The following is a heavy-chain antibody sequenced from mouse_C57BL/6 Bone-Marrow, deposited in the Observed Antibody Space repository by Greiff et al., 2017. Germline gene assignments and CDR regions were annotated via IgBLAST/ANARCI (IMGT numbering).Heavy chain of an antibody. J-gene: IGHJ4*01. CDR1: GFTFSDYG. V-gene: IGHV5-17*01. D-gene: IGHD2-4*01. CDR2: ISSGSSTI. Sequence: EVQRVESGGGLVKPGGSLKLSCAASGFTFSDYGMHWVRQAPEKGLEWVAYISSGSSTIYYADTVKGRFTITRDNAKNTLILGVTSLRSEDTTMYYCARKNYDYDYAMDYWGQGTSVTVSS. CDR3: ARKNYDYDYAMDY.